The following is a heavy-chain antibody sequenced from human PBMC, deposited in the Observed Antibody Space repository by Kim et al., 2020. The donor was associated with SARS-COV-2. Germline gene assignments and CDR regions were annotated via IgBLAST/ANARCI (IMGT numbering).Heavy chain of an antibody. V-gene: IGHV4-59*01. J-gene: IGHJ4*02. CDR2: IYYSGST. Sequence: SETLSLTCTVSGGSISSYYWSWIRQPPGKGLEWIGYIYYSGSTNYNPSLKSRVTISVDTSKNQFSLKLSSVTAADTAVYYCARAYIDGYNSRYYYFDYWGQGTLVTVSS. CDR1: GGSISSYY. D-gene: IGHD5-12*01. CDR3: ARAYIDGYNSRYYYFDY.